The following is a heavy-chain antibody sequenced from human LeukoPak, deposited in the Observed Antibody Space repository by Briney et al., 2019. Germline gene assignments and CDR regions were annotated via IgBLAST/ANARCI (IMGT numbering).Heavy chain of an antibody. CDR3: AHRKNYYDSSVFDN. D-gene: IGHD3-22*01. CDR1: GFSLNTGGVG. CDR2: IYWDDDR. J-gene: IGHJ4*02. V-gene: IGHV2-5*02. Sequence: SGPTPVNPTQTLTLTCTFSGFSLNTGGVGVGWIRQPPGRALEWLALIYWDDDRRYSPSLKSRLTITKDTSRNQVVLTMTNMDPVDTATYFCAHRKNYYDSSVFDNWGQGTLVTVSS.